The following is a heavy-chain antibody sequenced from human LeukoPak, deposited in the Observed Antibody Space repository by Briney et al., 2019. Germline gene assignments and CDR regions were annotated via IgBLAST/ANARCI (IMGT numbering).Heavy chain of an antibody. J-gene: IGHJ4*02. CDR1: GGSFRGYY. CDR2: INHSGST. Sequence: SETLSLTCAVYGGSFRGYYRSWIRQPPGKGLEWIGEINHSGSTNYNPSLKSRVTISVDTSKNQFSLKLSSVTAADTAVYYCAYFSYDSSGRDYWGQGTLVTVSS. D-gene: IGHD3-22*01. CDR3: AYFSYDSSGRDY. V-gene: IGHV4-34*01.